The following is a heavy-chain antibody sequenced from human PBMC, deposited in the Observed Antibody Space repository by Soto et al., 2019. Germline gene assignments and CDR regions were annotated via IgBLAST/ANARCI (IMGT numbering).Heavy chain of an antibody. D-gene: IGHD6-19*01. Sequence: EVQLVQSGAEVKKPGESLRISCKGSGYSFTSYWISWVRQMPGKGLEWMGRIDPSDSYTNYSPSFQGHVTISADKSISKAYLQWSSLKASDTAMYYCARRGIGSGWYADGYYYYGMDVWGQGTTVTVSS. J-gene: IGHJ6*02. CDR3: ARRGIGSGWYADGYYYYGMDV. V-gene: IGHV5-10-1*01. CDR2: IDPSDSYT. CDR1: GYSFTSYW.